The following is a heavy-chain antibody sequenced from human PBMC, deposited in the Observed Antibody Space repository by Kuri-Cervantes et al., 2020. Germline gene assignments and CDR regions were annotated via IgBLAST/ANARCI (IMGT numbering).Heavy chain of an antibody. J-gene: IGHJ4*02. V-gene: IGHV3-23*01. D-gene: IGHD4-11*01. Sequence: GGSLRLSCAASGFTFSSYSMNWVRQAPGKGLEWVSAFSANGDIRYYADSVKGRFTISRDNSKNTLYLQMNSLRAEDTAVYYCAREMITITTFFDFWGQGTLVTVSS. CDR3: AREMITITTFFDF. CDR1: GFTFSSYS. CDR2: FSANGDIR.